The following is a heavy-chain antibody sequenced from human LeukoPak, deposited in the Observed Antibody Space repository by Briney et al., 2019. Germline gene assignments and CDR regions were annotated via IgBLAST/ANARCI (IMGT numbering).Heavy chain of an antibody. CDR3: ARGASSGYYYDAFDI. CDR1: GFTFSDTA. V-gene: IGHV3-21*01. J-gene: IGHJ3*02. CDR2: ISSTGTHI. Sequence: GGSLRLSCAASGFTFSDTAMNWVRQSPGKGLGWVSSISSTGTHIYYADSVKGRFTISRNNAKNSLYLQMNSLRAEDTAVYYCARGASSGYYYDAFDIWGQGTMVTVSS. D-gene: IGHD3-22*01.